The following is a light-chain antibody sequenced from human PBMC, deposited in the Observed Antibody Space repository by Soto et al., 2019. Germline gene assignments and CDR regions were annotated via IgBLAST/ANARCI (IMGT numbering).Light chain of an antibody. CDR3: QHYNSYSEA. V-gene: IGKV3-20*01. Sequence: EIVLTQSPGTLSLAPGERATLSCRASQTVTRSYLAWYQQKPGQAPRLLIYGASTRATGIPARFSGSGSGTDFTLTISRLEPEDFATYYCQHYNSYSEAFGQGTKVDIK. CDR2: GAS. CDR1: QTVTRSY. J-gene: IGKJ1*01.